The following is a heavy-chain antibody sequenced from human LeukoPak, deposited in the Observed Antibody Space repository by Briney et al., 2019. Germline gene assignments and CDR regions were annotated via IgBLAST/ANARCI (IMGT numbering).Heavy chain of an antibody. Sequence: ASVKVSCKASGGTFSSYAISWVRQAPGQGLEWMGWINAGNGNTKYLQKFQGRVTITRDTSASKAYLDLSSLRSEDTAVYYCARGKWVGHTHGYYLDYWGQGTLVTVSS. J-gene: IGHJ4*02. CDR1: GGTFSSYA. CDR2: INAGNGNT. V-gene: IGHV1-3*01. CDR3: ARGKWVGHTHGYYLDY. D-gene: IGHD6-19*01.